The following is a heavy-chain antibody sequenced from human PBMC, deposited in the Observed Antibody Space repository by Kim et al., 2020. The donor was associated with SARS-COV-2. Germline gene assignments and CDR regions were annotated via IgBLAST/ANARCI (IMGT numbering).Heavy chain of an antibody. CDR3: ALSFFIGWFFPYF. V-gene: IGHV4-39*01. CDR2: IYYGVTS. CDR1: GGSISTTSYY. Sequence: SETLSLTCTVSGGSISTTSYYWGWIRQPPGKGLAWIGSIYYGVTSYYNPSLKSRLTISVVTSDNQFSLKLSSVTPADTAVYYSALSFFIGWFFPYF. D-gene: IGHD6-19*01. J-gene: IGHJ4*01.